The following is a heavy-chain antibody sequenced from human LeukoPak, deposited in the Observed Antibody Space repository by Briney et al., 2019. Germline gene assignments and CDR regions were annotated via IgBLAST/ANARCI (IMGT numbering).Heavy chain of an antibody. CDR2: MNPNSGNT. Sequence: ASVKVSCKASGYTFTSYDINWVRQATGQGLEWMGWMNPNSGNTGYAQKFQGRVTMTRNTSISTAYMELSSLRSEDTAVYYCASSRSGWLQYNYWGQGTLVTVSS. J-gene: IGHJ4*02. D-gene: IGHD5-24*01. V-gene: IGHV1-8*01. CDR1: GYTFTSYD. CDR3: ASSRSGWLQYNY.